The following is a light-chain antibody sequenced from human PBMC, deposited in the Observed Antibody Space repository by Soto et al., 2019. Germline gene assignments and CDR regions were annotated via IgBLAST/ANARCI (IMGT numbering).Light chain of an antibody. CDR1: QSISSW. J-gene: IGKJ1*01. V-gene: IGKV1-5*03. CDR2: KAS. CDR3: QPYNTHYQT. Sequence: DIQMTQSPSTLPASVGDRVTITCRASQSISSWLAWYQQKPGKAPKLLIYKASSLESGVPSRFSGSGSGTEFTLTISRLQPDDFDSYYGQPYNTHYQTLGLGTKVDIK.